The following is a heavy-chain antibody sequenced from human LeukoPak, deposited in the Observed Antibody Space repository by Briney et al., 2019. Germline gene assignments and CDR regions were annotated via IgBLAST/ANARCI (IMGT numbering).Heavy chain of an antibody. CDR1: GGSISSSGYY. CDR2: VYYSGST. J-gene: IGHJ5*02. Sequence: SETLSLTCTVSGGSISSSGYYWGWIRQPPGKGLEWIASVYYSGSTNYNPSLKSRVTISVDTSKNQFSLKLNSVTTADTAVYYCARGPRGTNWFDPWGQGTLVTVSS. D-gene: IGHD1-1*01. CDR3: ARGPRGTNWFDP. V-gene: IGHV4-39*07.